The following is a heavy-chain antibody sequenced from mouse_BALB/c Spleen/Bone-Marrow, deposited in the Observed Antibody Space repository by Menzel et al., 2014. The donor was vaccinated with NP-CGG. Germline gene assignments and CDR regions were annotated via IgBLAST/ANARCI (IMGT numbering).Heavy chain of an antibody. V-gene: IGHV7-3*02. J-gene: IGHJ4*01. CDR1: GFTFIDHY. CDR2: IRNKAYGYTT. Sequence: DVMLVESGGGLVQPGGSLRLSCTTSGFTFIDHYMSWVRQPPGKALEWLGFIRNKAYGYTTEYSASVKGRFTISRDNSQSILYLQMNTLGAEDRATYYCARFPMDYWGQGTSVTVSS. CDR3: ARFPMDY.